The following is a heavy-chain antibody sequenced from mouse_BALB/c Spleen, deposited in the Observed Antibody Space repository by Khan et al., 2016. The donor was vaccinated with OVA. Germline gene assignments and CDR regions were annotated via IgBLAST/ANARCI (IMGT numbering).Heavy chain of an antibody. CDR2: INTETGEP. V-gene: IGHV9-2-1*01. Sequence: QIQLVQSGPELKKPGETVKISCKASGYTFTDYSLHWVKQAPGKGLKWMGWINTETGEPTYADDFKGRFAFSLETSASTACLQINNLRNEDTAIYVCAKGYWYFDVWGAGTTVTVSS. J-gene: IGHJ1*01. CDR1: GYTFTDYS. CDR3: AKGYWYFDV.